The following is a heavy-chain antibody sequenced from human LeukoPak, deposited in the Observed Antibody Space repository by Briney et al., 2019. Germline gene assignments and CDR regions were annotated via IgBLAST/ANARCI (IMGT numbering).Heavy chain of an antibody. D-gene: IGHD2/OR15-2a*01. V-gene: IGHV3-23*01. CDR3: AKDTWRYDY. CDR1: GFTFSSYA. J-gene: IGHJ4*02. Sequence: PGGSLRLSCVGSGFTFSSYAMSWVRQIPGKGLEWVPAISGSSSSTYYANSVKGRFTISRDSSKNTLHLQMNSLRAEDTAVYYCAKDTWRYDYWGQGTLVTVSS. CDR2: ISGSSSST.